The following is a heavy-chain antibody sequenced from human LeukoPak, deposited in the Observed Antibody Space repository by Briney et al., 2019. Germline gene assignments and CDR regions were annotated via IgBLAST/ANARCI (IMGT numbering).Heavy chain of an antibody. CDR2: VSSSSSYI. CDR3: ARDSSGWYTFDY. CDR1: GFTFSSYS. V-gene: IGHV3-21*01. D-gene: IGHD6-19*01. J-gene: IGHJ4*02. Sequence: GGSLRLSCAASGFTFSSYSMNWVRQAPRKGLEWVSSVSSSSSYIYYADSVKGRFTISRDNAKNSLYLQMNSLRAEDTAVYYCARDSSGWYTFDYWGQGTLVTVSS.